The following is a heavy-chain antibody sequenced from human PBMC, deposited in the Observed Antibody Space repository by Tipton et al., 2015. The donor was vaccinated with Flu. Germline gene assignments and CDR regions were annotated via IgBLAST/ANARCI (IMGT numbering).Heavy chain of an antibody. V-gene: IGHV4-38-2*01. Sequence: TLSLTCAVSGDSISNDYFWGWIRQPPGKGLEWIATIHRSGSAYYNPSLKSRVTMSVDTSSHRFFLRLTSVTAADTAVYYCARGTTIHAWHFDLWGPGTLVTVSS. J-gene: IGHJ2*01. D-gene: IGHD3-3*01. CDR1: GDSISNDYF. CDR3: ARGTTIHAWHFDL. CDR2: IHRSGSA.